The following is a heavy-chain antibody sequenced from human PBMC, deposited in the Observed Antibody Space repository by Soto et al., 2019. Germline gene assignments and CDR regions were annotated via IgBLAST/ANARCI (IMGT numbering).Heavy chain of an antibody. V-gene: IGHV4-39*01. J-gene: IGHJ4*02. CDR1: GDSGGFISSSSYH. CDR3: ARHPPYGPLDY. D-gene: IGHD3-22*01. Sequence: QLQLQESGPGLVKPSETLSLTCTVSGDSGGFISSSSYHWGWIRQPPGKGLEWIGNIYYSGSTYYNXSXXXXXXXXXXXXXXXXXXXXXXXXAXDTAVYYCARHPPYGPLDYWGQGTLVTVSS. CDR2: IYYSGST.